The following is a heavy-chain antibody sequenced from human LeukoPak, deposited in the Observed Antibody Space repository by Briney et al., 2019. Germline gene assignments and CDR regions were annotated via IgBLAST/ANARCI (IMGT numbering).Heavy chain of an antibody. CDR3: ARDRRLTMFDY. V-gene: IGHV3-21*01. CDR2: ISRSSSYI. D-gene: IGHD3-10*01. J-gene: IGHJ4*02. CDR1: GFTFSSYT. Sequence: GGSLRLSCAASGFTFSSYTMNWVRQAPGKGLEWVSSISRSSSYIYYADSVKGRFTISRDNAKNSLYLQMNSLRAEDTAVYYCARDRRLTMFDYWGQGTLVTVSS.